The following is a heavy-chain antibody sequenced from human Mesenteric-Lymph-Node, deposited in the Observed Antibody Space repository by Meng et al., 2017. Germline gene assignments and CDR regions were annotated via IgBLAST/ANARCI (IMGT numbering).Heavy chain of an antibody. Sequence: QRQYSGPGLVKPSQTLSLTCTISGVSISSNTHYWGWIRQSPGKGLEWIGSLFYSGSTYYNPSLKSRLTMSVDTSNNQFSLKLSSVTAADTAVYFCARGELLWDYWGQGTLVTVSS. J-gene: IGHJ4*02. V-gene: IGHV4-39*01. CDR2: LFYSGST. CDR3: ARGELLWDY. CDR1: GVSISSNTHY. D-gene: IGHD2-2*01.